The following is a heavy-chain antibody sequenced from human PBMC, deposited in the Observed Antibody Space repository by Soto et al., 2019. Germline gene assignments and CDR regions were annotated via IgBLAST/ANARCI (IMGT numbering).Heavy chain of an antibody. Sequence: SETLSLTCTVSGGSISSGGYYWSWIRQHPGKGLEWIGYIYYSGSTYYNPSLKSRVTISVDTSKNQFSLKLSSVTAADTAVYYCARVNGIAVAGTPDYYYGMDVWGQGTTVTVSS. D-gene: IGHD6-19*01. V-gene: IGHV4-31*03. CDR1: GGSISSGGYY. CDR3: ARVNGIAVAGTPDYYYGMDV. CDR2: IYYSGST. J-gene: IGHJ6*02.